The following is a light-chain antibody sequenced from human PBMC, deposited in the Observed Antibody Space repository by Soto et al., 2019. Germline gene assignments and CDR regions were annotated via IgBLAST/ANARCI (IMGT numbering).Light chain of an antibody. V-gene: IGKV4-1*01. J-gene: IGKJ1*01. CDR3: QQYYSTRT. Sequence: DIVLTQSPDSLAVSLGERATINCKSSQSVLYSSNNKNYLAWYQQKPGQPPKLLIYWASTRESGVPDRFSASGSGTDFTLTISSLQAEDVAVYYCQQYYSTRTFGQGTKVEI. CDR2: WAS. CDR1: QSVLYSSNNKNY.